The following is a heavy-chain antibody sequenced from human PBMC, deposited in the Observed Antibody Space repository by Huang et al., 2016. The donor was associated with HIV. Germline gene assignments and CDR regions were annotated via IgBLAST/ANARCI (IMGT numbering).Heavy chain of an antibody. CDR1: GGTFSSYA. Sequence: QVRLVQSGAEVKKPGSSVKVSCKASGGTFSSYAISWVRQAPGQGLEWMGGIIPIWATTNYAPRFQGRVTITADDSTSAVYMEVSGLRSEDTAVYYCAKDLSYSSGWYTDAFDVWGQGTMVLVSS. D-gene: IGHD6-19*01. V-gene: IGHV1-69*13. CDR3: AKDLSYSSGWYTDAFDV. CDR2: IIPIWATT. J-gene: IGHJ3*01.